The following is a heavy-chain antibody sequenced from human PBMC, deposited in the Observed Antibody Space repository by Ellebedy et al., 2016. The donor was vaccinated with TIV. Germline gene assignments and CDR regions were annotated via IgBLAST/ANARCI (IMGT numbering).Heavy chain of an antibody. D-gene: IGHD6-13*01. J-gene: IGHJ2*01. CDR1: GYTFTSYA. V-gene: IGHV1-3*01. Sequence: AASVKVSCKASGYTFTSYAMHWVRQAPGQRLEWMGWINAGNGNTKYSQKFQGRVTMTTDTSTSTAYMELRSLRSDDTAVYYCARVPYSSSWYGKNWYFDLWGRGTLVTVSS. CDR3: ARVPYSSSWYGKNWYFDL. CDR2: INAGNGNT.